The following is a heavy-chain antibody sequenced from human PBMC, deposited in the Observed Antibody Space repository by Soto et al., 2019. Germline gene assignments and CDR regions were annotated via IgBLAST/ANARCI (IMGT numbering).Heavy chain of an antibody. D-gene: IGHD1-26*01. V-gene: IGHV3-11*01. J-gene: IGHJ3*02. Sequence: QVQLVESGGGLVKPEGSLRLSCAASGFIFSDYYMSWIRQAPGKGLEWVSYIRHSGDTIFYADSVKGRFTISRDNAKNTLPLHMDSLRVEDTAFYYCARAMASYDALDIWGQGTMVTVSS. CDR3: ARAMASYDALDI. CDR2: IRHSGDTI. CDR1: GFIFSDYY.